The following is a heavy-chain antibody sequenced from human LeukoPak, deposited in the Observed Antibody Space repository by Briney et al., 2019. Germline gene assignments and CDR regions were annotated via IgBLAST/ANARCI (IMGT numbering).Heavy chain of an antibody. CDR3: ARVRYYGSGSNYNAVGFYYLDY. V-gene: IGHV4-61*01. D-gene: IGHD3-10*01. J-gene: IGHJ4*02. CDR2: IYYSGST. CDR1: GSSVSSTSYY. Sequence: SETLSLTCSVSGSSVSSTSYYWSWIRQPPGKGLEWIGYIYYSGSTNYNPSLKSRVTISVDTSKNQFSLKLSSVTAADTAVYYCARVRYYGSGSNYNAVGFYYLDYWGQGALVTVSS.